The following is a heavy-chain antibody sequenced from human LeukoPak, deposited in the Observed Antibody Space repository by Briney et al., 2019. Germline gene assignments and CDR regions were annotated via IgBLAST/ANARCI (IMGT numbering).Heavy chain of an antibody. CDR1: GYTLTELS. Sequence: ASVKVSCKVSGYTLTELSMHWVRQAPGKGLEWMGGFDPEGGETIYAQKFQGRVTMTEDTSTDTAYMELSSLRSEDTAVYYCATPYYYDSSGSYYFDYWGQGTLVTVSS. V-gene: IGHV1-24*01. J-gene: IGHJ4*02. CDR3: ATPYYYDSSGSYYFDY. D-gene: IGHD3-22*01. CDR2: FDPEGGET.